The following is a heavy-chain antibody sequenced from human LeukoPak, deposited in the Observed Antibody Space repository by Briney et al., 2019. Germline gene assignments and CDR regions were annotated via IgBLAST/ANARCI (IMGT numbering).Heavy chain of an antibody. V-gene: IGHV4-59*08. CDR2: IYYSGST. Sequence: SETLTLTCAVSGGSISSYYWSWIRQPPGKGLEWIGYIYYSGSTNYNPSLKSRVTISVDTSKNQFSLKLSSVTAADTAVYYCARHQRNYYGSGSRYYFDYWAQGTVLSVSS. CDR3: ARHQRNYYGSGSRYYFDY. CDR1: GGSISSYY. J-gene: IGHJ4*02. D-gene: IGHD3-10*01.